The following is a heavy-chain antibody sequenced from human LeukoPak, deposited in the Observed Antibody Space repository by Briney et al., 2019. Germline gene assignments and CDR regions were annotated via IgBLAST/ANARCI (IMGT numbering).Heavy chain of an antibody. CDR2: ISGSGGST. Sequence: GGSLRLSCAASGFTFSSYAMSWGRQAPGKGLEWVSAISGSGGSTYYADSVKGRFTISRDNAKNSLYLQMNSLRAEDTAVYYCARDRHYSDSSGYWTSSYYYMDVWGKGTTVTVSS. CDR1: GFTFSSYA. D-gene: IGHD3-22*01. V-gene: IGHV3-23*01. CDR3: ARDRHYSDSSGYWTSSYYYMDV. J-gene: IGHJ6*03.